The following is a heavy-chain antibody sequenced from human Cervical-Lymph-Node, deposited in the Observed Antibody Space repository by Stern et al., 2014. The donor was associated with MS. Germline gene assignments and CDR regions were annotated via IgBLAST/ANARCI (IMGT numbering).Heavy chain of an antibody. CDR3: ARGLRGSENAFDI. V-gene: IGHV1-18*01. CDR1: GYTFTSYG. D-gene: IGHD3-10*01. J-gene: IGHJ3*02. CDR2: SSAHNGNK. Sequence: VQLVQSGAEVTKPGASVTVSFKASGYTFTSYGISWVRQAPGHGLEWLGWSSAHNGNKNYARKLQGSITMTKSTSTITVYMERRSLRSDDTSVYYCARGLRGSENAFDIWGQGTMVTVSS.